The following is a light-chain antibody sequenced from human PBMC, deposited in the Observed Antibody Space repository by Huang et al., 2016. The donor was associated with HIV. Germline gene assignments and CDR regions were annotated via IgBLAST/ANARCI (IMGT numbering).Light chain of an antibody. CDR1: QSLLHSNGYNY. V-gene: IGKV2-28*01. CDR2: LGS. Sequence: DIVMTQSPLSLPVTPGEPASISCRSSQSLLHSNGYNYLDWYLQKPGQSPQLLIYLGSIRDSGVRDRCSGSGAGTDFTLKISRVEAEDVGIYYCVQVVQTPPTFGGGTKVEIK. J-gene: IGKJ4*01. CDR3: VQVVQTPPT.